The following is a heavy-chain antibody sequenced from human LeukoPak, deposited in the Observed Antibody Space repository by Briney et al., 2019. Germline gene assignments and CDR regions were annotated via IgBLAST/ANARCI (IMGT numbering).Heavy chain of an antibody. J-gene: IGHJ6*03. V-gene: IGHV3-9*01. CDR2: ISWNSGSI. D-gene: IGHD5-24*01. Sequence: PGRSLRLSCAASGFTFDDYAMHWVRQAPGKGLEWVSGISWNSGSIGYADSVKGRFTISRDNAKNSLYLQMNSLRAEDTALYYCAKGEVALYYYTDVWGKGTTVTVSS. CDR1: GFTFDDYA. CDR3: AKGEVALYYYTDV.